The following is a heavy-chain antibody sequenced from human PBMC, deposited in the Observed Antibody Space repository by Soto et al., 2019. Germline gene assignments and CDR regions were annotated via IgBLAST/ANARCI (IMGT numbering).Heavy chain of an antibody. J-gene: IGHJ6*02. CDR1: VFTFSDYH. CDR3: ARDKTLGSDEWYYNCGMDV. V-gene: IGHV3-11*01. D-gene: IGHD3-16*01. CDR2: ISRSGSTI. Sequence: PGGSLRLSCAASVFTFSDYHMTWIRQAPGKGLEWLSYISRSGSTIYYADSVKGRFTISRDNAKNSLFLQMNILRAEDTAVYYCARDKTLGSDEWYYNCGMDVWGQGTTVTVSS.